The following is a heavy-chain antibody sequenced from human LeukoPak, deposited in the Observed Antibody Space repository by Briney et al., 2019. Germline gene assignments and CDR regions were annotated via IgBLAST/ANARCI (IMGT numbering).Heavy chain of an antibody. CDR3: AREDCSSTSCYMGYDAFDI. CDR1: GGSISSYY. D-gene: IGHD2-2*02. CDR2: IYYSGST. V-gene: IGHV4-59*01. Sequence: PSETLSLTCTVSGGSISSYYWSWIRQPPGKGLEWIGYIYYSGSTNYNPSLKSRVTISVDTSKNQFSLKLSSVTAADTAVYYCAREDCSSTSCYMGYDAFDIWGQGTMVTVSS. J-gene: IGHJ3*02.